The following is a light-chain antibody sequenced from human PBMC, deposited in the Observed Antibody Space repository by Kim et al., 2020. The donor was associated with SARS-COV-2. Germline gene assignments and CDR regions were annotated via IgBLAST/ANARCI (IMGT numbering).Light chain of an antibody. CDR1: QSVSSTY. J-gene: IGKJ1*01. CDR2: GAS. V-gene: IGKV3-20*01. Sequence: SPGDRATLSCRASQSVSSTYFSWYQQKPGQPPSLLIYGASDRAAGVPDRFSCSGSGTDFTLAISRLEPEDFAVYFCHQHGPSPWTFGQGTKVEIK. CDR3: HQHGPSPWT.